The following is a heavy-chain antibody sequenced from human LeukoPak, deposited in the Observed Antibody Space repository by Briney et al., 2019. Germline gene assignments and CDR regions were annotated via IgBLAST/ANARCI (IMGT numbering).Heavy chain of an antibody. D-gene: IGHD2-21*01. V-gene: IGHV4-39*01. CDR1: GGSISSSSYY. J-gene: IGHJ6*03. CDR3: ARHDCGGDCYPHYYYYYMDV. Sequence: SGTLSLTCTVSGGSISSSSYYWGWIRQPPGKGLEWIGSIYYSGSTYYNPSLKSRVTISVDTSKNQFSLKLSSVTAADTAVYYCARHDCGGDCYPHYYYYYMDVWGKGTTVTVSS. CDR2: IYYSGST.